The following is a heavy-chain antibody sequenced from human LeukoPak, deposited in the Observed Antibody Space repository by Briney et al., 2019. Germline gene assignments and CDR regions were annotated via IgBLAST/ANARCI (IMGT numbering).Heavy chain of an antibody. Sequence: PGGSPSLSCAASGFNFSSCSMNWVRQAPGKGLEWVSYISSYSGTILYADSVKGRFTISRDSGKNSLYLQMNSLRDEDTAVYYLAGTKVIAAAGIFDYWGQGNLVTLSS. V-gene: IGHV3-48*02. CDR2: ISSYSGTI. J-gene: IGHJ4*02. D-gene: IGHD6-13*01. CDR3: AGTKVIAAAGIFDY. CDR1: GFNFSSCS.